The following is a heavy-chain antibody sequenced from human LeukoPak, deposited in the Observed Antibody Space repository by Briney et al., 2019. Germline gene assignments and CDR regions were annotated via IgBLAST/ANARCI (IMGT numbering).Heavy chain of an antibody. V-gene: IGHV3-7*01. Sequence: RGSLRLSCAASGFTFSRYWMSWVRQAPGKGLEWVANINQDGSEKDYVDSVKGRFAISRDNAKNSLYLQMNSLRAEDTAVYYCARDSNGYWGQGTLVTVSS. CDR3: ARDSNGY. J-gene: IGHJ4*02. D-gene: IGHD4-11*01. CDR2: INQDGSEK. CDR1: GFTFSRYW.